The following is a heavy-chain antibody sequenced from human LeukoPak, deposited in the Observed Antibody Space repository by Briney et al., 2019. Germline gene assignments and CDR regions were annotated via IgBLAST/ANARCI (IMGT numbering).Heavy chain of an antibody. CDR1: GFTFSSYS. J-gene: IGHJ5*02. D-gene: IGHD6-6*01. CDR3: AIGSVTGRQRAPPKEWFDP. V-gene: IGHV3-21*01. Sequence: GGSLRLSCAASGFTFSSYSMNWVRQAPGKGLEWVSSISSSSNYIYYADSVKGRFTISRDNAKNSLYLQMNSLRAEDTAVYYCAIGSVTGRQRAPPKEWFDPWGQGTPVTVSS. CDR2: ISSSSNYI.